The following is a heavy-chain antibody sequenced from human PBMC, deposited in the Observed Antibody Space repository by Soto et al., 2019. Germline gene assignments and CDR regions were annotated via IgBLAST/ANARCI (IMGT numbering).Heavy chain of an antibody. Sequence: QVQLVQSGAEVKKPGASVKVSCKTSGYTFTSYAVHWARQAPGQRLEWMGWINAGNGNTEYSQKFQGRVTFTRDTSASTSHMELSSVRSEDTAVYYGVAVDSGDDWGQGTPFTVSS. D-gene: IGHD4-17*01. CDR3: VAVDSGDD. J-gene: IGHJ1*01. V-gene: IGHV1-3*01. CDR2: INAGNGNT. CDR1: GYTFTSYA.